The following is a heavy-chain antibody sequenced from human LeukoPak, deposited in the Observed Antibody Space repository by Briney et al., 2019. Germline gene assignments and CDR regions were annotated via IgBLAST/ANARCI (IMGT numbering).Heavy chain of an antibody. V-gene: IGHV3-33*01. CDR1: GFTFSSYG. J-gene: IGHJ4*02. CDR2: IYYDGSNK. D-gene: IGHD6-6*01. Sequence: PGGSLRLSCAASGFTFSSYGMHWVRQAPGKGLEWVAVIYYDGSNKYYADSVKGRFTISRDNSKNTLYLQMNSLRAEDTAVYYCARGYSSSSWSLFDYWGQGTLVTVSS. CDR3: ARGYSSSSWSLFDY.